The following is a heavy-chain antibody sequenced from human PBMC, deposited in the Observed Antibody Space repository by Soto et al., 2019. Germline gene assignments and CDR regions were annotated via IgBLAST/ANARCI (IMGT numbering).Heavy chain of an antibody. CDR2: ISSSSSYI. Sequence: EVQLVESGGGLVKPGGSLRLSCAASGFTFSSYSMNWVRQAPGKGLEWVSSISSSSSYIYYADSVKGRFTISRDNAKNSLYLQMNSLRAEDTAVYYCARVYYDFWSGYYAANYYYYYMDVWGKGTTVTVSS. CDR3: ARVYYDFWSGYYAANYYYYYMDV. CDR1: GFTFSSYS. J-gene: IGHJ6*03. V-gene: IGHV3-21*01. D-gene: IGHD3-3*01.